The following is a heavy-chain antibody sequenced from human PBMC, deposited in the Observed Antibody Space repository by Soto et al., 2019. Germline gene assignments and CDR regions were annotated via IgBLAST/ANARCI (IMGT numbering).Heavy chain of an antibody. J-gene: IGHJ4*02. CDR3: ASRSYDYGDYIFDY. V-gene: IGHV3-48*01. CDR2: ISSSSSTM. D-gene: IGHD4-17*01. Sequence: PGGSLRLSCAASGFTFSSYSMSWVRQAPGKGLEWVSYISSSSSTMYYADSVKGRFTISRDNAKNSLYLQMNSLRAEDTAVYYCASRSYDYGDYIFDYWGQGTLVTVSS. CDR1: GFTFSSYS.